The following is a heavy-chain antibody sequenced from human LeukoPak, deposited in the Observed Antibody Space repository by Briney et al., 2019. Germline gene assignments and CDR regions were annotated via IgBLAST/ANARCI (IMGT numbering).Heavy chain of an antibody. Sequence: ASVKVSCKASGGTFSSYAISWVRQAPGQGLEGMGGFAPIFVTANSAQKFQGGVTITADESTGTAYMELSSLRSEDTAVYYCARDLTAGGYCSSTSCYGASYFDYWGQGTLVTVSS. CDR2: FAPIFVTA. D-gene: IGHD2-2*01. J-gene: IGHJ4*02. V-gene: IGHV1-69*01. CDR3: ARDLTAGGYCSSTSCYGASYFDY. CDR1: GGTFSSYA.